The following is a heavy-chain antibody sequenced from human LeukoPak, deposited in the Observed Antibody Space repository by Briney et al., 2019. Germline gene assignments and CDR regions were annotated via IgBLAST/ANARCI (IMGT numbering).Heavy chain of an antibody. Sequence: PGGSLRLSCAASGFTFSNAWMSWVRQAPGKGLEWVGRIKSKTDGGTTDYAAPVKGRFTISRDDSKNTLYLQMNSLKTEDTAVYYCTADLIVGATNYWGQGTLVTVSS. CDR1: GFTFSNAW. CDR3: TADLIVGATNY. D-gene: IGHD1-26*01. V-gene: IGHV3-15*01. J-gene: IGHJ4*02. CDR2: IKSKTDGGTT.